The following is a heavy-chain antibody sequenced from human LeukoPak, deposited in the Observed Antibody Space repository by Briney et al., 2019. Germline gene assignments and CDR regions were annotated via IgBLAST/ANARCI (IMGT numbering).Heavy chain of an antibody. CDR3: ARWVVVAANGGYYMDV. Sequence: GASVKVSCKASGYTFTGYYMHWVRQAPGQGLEWMGWINPNSGGTNYAQKFQGRVTMTRDTSISTAYMELSSLRSEDTAVYYCARWVVVAANGGYYMDVWGKGTTVTVSS. J-gene: IGHJ6*03. D-gene: IGHD2-15*01. V-gene: IGHV1-2*02. CDR1: GYTFTGYY. CDR2: INPNSGGT.